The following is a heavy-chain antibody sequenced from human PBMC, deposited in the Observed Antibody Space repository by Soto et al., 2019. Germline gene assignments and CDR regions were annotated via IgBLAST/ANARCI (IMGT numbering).Heavy chain of an antibody. Sequence: QVQLVQSGAEVKKPGSSVKVSCKASGGTFSSYAISWVRQAPGQGLEWMGGIIPIFGTANYAQKFQGRVTITADESTSTAYMELSSLRSEDTAVYYCARGGYSGYEASYYYYGMDLWGQGTTVTVSS. V-gene: IGHV1-69*12. J-gene: IGHJ6*02. D-gene: IGHD5-12*01. CDR1: GGTFSSYA. CDR2: IIPIFGTA. CDR3: ARGGYSGYEASYYYYGMDL.